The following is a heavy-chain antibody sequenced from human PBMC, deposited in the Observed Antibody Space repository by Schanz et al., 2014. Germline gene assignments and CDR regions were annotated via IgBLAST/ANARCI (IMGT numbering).Heavy chain of an antibody. V-gene: IGHV3-7*01. CDR3: AKDAENTAMITDYFDY. CDR2: IKEDGSVK. D-gene: IGHD5-18*01. CDR1: TFTFSSDW. J-gene: IGHJ4*02. Sequence: EVHLAESGGGLVQPGGSLRLSCAASTFTFSSDWMSWVRQAPGKGLEWVANIKEDGSVKDYVDSVKGRFTISRDNAKNSLYLQMTSLRAEDTAVYYCAKDAENTAMITDYFDYWGQGTLVTVSS.